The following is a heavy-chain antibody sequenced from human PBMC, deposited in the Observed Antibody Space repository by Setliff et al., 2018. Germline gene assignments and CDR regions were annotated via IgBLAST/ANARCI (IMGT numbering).Heavy chain of an antibody. CDR2: MNPNSGNT. J-gene: IGHJ3*02. Sequence: ASVKVSCKASGYTFTSYDINWVRQATGQGLEWMGWMNPNSGNTGYAQKFQGRVTMTRNTSISTAYMELSSLRSEDTAVYYCAREGLPHVGAAFDIWGQGTMVTVSS. CDR3: AREGLPHVGAAFDI. D-gene: IGHD5-18*01. CDR1: GYTFTSYD. V-gene: IGHV1-8*02.